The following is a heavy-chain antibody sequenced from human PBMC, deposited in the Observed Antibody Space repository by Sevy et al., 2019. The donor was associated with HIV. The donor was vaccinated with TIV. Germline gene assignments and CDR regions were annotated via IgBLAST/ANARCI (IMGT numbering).Heavy chain of an antibody. D-gene: IGHD5-12*01. Sequence: GGYLRLSCVASGFTYSMNWVRQAPGKGLEWVSYISDSSATIHYADSVKGRFTISRDNAKNSLYLQMNTLRAEDTAVYCCASQRGGYERLYYFDSWGQGTLVTVSS. V-gene: IGHV3-48*01. CDR2: ISDSSATI. CDR1: GFTYS. J-gene: IGHJ4*02. CDR3: ASQRGGYERLYYFDS.